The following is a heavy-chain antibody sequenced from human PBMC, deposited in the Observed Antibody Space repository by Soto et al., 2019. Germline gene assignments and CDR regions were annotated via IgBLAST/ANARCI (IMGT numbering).Heavy chain of an antibody. J-gene: IGHJ4*02. CDR3: ARSAGWYAVHS. CDR1: GDSVSSPYW. CDR2: VFHTGTT. D-gene: IGHD6-19*01. V-gene: IGHV4-4*02. Sequence: QVQLQESGPGLVKPSGTLSLTCAVSGDSVSSPYWWCWVRQPPGKGLEWIGEVFHTGTTSYNPSLRSRATISMDKSNNQFSLDLSSVTAADTAVYYCARSAGWYAVHSWGPGTLVIVSS.